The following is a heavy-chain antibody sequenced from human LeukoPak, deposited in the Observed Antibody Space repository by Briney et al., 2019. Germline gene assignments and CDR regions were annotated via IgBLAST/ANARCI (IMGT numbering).Heavy chain of an antibody. V-gene: IGHV4-4*07. J-gene: IGHJ5*02. D-gene: IGHD3-10*01. Sequence: SETLSLTCTVSGGSISSYYWSWIRQPAGKGLEWIGRIYTSGSTNYNPSLKSRVTMSVDTSKNQFSLKLSSVTAADTAVYYCARVNYYGSGSYYKGWFDPWGQGTLVTVSS. CDR2: IYTSGST. CDR3: ARVNYYGSGSYYKGWFDP. CDR1: GGSISSYY.